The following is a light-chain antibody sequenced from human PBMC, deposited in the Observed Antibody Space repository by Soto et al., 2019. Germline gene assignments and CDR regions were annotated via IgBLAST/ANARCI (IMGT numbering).Light chain of an antibody. Sequence: DIVMTQSPDSLAVSLGERATINCKSSQSVLYSSNNKNYLAWYQHKPGQPPKLLIYWASTRESGVPDRFSGSGSGTDFTLTISSLQAEDVAVYYCQQSYSIPWTFGQGTKVEIK. CDR3: QQSYSIPWT. CDR1: QSVLYSSNNKNY. V-gene: IGKV4-1*01. CDR2: WAS. J-gene: IGKJ1*01.